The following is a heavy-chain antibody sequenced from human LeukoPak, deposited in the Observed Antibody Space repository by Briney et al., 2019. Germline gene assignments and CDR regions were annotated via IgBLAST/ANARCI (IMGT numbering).Heavy chain of an antibody. CDR1: GFTFDDYA. CDR2: ISWDGGST. Sequence: QAGGSLRLSCAASGFTFDDYAMHWVRQAPGKGLEWVSLISWDGGSTYYADSVKGRFTISRDNSKNSLYLQMNSLRAEDTALYYCAKDYCTNGVCPYYYYMDVWGKGTTVTVSS. D-gene: IGHD2-8*01. V-gene: IGHV3-43D*03. CDR3: AKDYCTNGVCPYYYYMDV. J-gene: IGHJ6*03.